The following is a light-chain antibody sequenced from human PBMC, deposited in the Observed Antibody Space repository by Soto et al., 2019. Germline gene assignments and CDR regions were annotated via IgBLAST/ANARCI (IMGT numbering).Light chain of an antibody. V-gene: IGLV4-69*01. CDR3: QTWGTGIRV. J-gene: IGLJ3*02. CDR1: SGHNSYA. Sequence: QAVVTQSPSASASLGASVKLTCTLSSGHNSYAIAWHQQQPEKGPRYLMKLNSDGSHSKGDGIPDRFSGSSSGPERYLTISSLQSEDEADYYCQTWGTGIRVFGGGTKVTVL. CDR2: LNSDGSH.